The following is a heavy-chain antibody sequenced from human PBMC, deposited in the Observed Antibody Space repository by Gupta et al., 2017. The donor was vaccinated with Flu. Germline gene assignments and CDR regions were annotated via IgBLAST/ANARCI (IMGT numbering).Heavy chain of an antibody. D-gene: IGHD1-26*01. CDR3: ARSLIVGATFDYYYMDV. Sequence: ISWVRQAPGQGLEWMGGIIPIFGTANYAQKFQGRVTITADKSTSTAYMELSSLRSEDTAVYYCARSLIVGATFDYYYMDVWGKGTTVTVSS. V-gene: IGHV1-69*06. J-gene: IGHJ6*03. CDR2: IIPIFGTA.